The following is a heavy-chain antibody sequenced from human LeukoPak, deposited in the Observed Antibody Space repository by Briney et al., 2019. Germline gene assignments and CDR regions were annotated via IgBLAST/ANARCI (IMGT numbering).Heavy chain of an antibody. CDR1: GFTLSIYA. V-gene: IGHV3-23*01. D-gene: IGHD3-22*01. CDR2: IIGIGGST. J-gene: IGHJ4*02. CDR3: AKVHYYDSSGPMGY. Sequence: GASLRLSCAASGFTLSIYAMSWVRQAPGKGLEWVSAIIGIGGSTYYADSVKGRFTISRDNSQNTLYMQMNSLRAEDTAVYYCAKVHYYDSSGPMGYWGQGTLVTVSS.